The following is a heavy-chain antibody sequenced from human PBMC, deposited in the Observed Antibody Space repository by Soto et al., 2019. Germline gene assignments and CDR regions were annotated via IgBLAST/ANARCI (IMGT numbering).Heavy chain of an antibody. J-gene: IGHJ6*02. Sequence: PVGSLRLSCAASGFTFSSYSMNWVRQAPGKGLEWVSSISSSSSYIYYADSVKGRFTISRDNAKNSLYLQMNSLRAEDTAVYYCARDSEWENDYYYGMDVLGQGTTDTGSS. CDR2: ISSSSSYI. V-gene: IGHV3-21*01. D-gene: IGHD1-26*01. CDR1: GFTFSSYS. CDR3: ARDSEWENDYYYGMDV.